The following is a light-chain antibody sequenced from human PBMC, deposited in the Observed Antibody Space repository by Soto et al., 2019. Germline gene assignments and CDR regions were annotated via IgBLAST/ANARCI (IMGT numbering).Light chain of an antibody. J-gene: IGLJ1*01. CDR3: SSYTSSSTLLYV. Sequence: QSALTQPASVSGSPGQSITISCTGTSSDVGGYNYVSWYQHHPGKAPKLMIYDVSNRPSGVSNRFSGSKSGNTASLTISGLQAEDEADYSSSYTSSSTLLYVFGTGTKLTVL. CDR2: DVS. CDR1: SSDVGGYNY. V-gene: IGLV2-14*03.